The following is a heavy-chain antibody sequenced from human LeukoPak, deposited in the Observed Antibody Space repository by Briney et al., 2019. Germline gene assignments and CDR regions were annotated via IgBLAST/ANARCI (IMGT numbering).Heavy chain of an antibody. V-gene: IGHV1-46*01. D-gene: IGHD2-2*01. Sequence: VASVKVSCKASGYTFTSYYMHWVRQAPGQGLEWMGRINPSGGSTSYAQKFQGRVTMTRDTSTSTVYMELSSLRSEDTAVYYCARVVSPERYCSSTSCYGGLYFDLWGRGTLVTVSS. CDR2: INPSGGST. J-gene: IGHJ2*01. CDR1: GYTFTSYY. CDR3: ARVVSPERYCSSTSCYGGLYFDL.